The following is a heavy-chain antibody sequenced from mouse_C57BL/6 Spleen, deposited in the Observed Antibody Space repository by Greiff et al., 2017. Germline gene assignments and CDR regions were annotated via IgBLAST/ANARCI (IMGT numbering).Heavy chain of an antibody. J-gene: IGHJ3*01. V-gene: IGHV1-15*01. CDR1: GYTFTDYE. Sequence: QVQLKESGAELVRPGASVTLSCKASGYTFTDYEMNWVKQTPVHGLEWIGAIDPETGGTAYNQKLKGKAILTAYKSSSTAYMELRSLTSEDTAVYYCTREGTEAWFAYWGQGTLVTVSA. CDR2: IDPETGGT. CDR3: TREGTEAWFAY.